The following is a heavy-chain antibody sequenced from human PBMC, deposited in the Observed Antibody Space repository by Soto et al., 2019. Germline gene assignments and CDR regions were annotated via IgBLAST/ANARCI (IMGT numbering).Heavy chain of an antibody. Sequence: ESGGGVVQPGRSLRLSCAASGFTFSSYGMHWVRQAPGKGLEWVAVIWYDGSNKYYADSVKGRFTISRDNSKNTLYLQMNSLRAEDTAVYYCAREGVFGCRGCSHYWGQGTLVTVSS. J-gene: IGHJ4*02. CDR1: GFTFSSYG. D-gene: IGHD6-19*01. CDR2: IWYDGSNK. V-gene: IGHV3-33*01. CDR3: AREGVFGCRGCSHY.